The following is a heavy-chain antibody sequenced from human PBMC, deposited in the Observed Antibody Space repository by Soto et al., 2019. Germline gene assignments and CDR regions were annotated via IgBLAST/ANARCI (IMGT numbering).Heavy chain of an antibody. D-gene: IGHD2-21*01. Sequence: PSETLSLTSVVSGASISTSYWSWVRQPAGKRLQWTGRIFADGNTNSSPSLKGRVSMAIDKSQNQISLQLASVTAADTATYYCVRDIIVALDYWGQGAQVTVS. CDR2: IFADGNT. V-gene: IGHV4-4*07. CDR1: GASISTSY. CDR3: VRDIIVALDY. J-gene: IGHJ4*02.